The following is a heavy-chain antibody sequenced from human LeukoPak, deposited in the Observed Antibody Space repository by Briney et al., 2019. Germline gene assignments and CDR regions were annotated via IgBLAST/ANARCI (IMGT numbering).Heavy chain of an antibody. Sequence: SETLSLTCTVSGGSISSYYWSWIRQPAGKGLEWIGRIYTSGSTNYNPSLKSRVTISVDTSKNQFSLKLSSVTAADTAVYYCARDSGYDWDYYYYYMDVWGKGTTVTISS. CDR1: GGSISSYY. CDR3: ARDSGYDWDYYYYYMDV. D-gene: IGHD5-12*01. J-gene: IGHJ6*03. V-gene: IGHV4-4*07. CDR2: IYTSGST.